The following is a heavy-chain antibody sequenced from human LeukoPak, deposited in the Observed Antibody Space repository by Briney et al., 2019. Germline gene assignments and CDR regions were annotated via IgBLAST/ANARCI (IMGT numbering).Heavy chain of an antibody. CDR1: AFTFSSYS. D-gene: IGHD3-22*01. J-gene: IGHJ4*02. CDR2: ISSSSSYI. V-gene: IGHV3-21*01. CDR3: ARDVYYDSFSPPNFFDY. Sequence: GGSLRLSCAASAFTFSSYSMNWVRQAPGKGLEWVSSISSSSSYIYYADSVKGRFTISRANTKNSLYLQMNSLKAEDTAVYYCARDVYYDSFSPPNFFDYWGQGTLVTVSS.